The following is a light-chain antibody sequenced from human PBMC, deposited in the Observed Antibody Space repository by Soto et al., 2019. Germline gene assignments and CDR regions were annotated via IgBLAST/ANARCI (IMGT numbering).Light chain of an antibody. CDR3: QQYNSYPWT. V-gene: IGKV1-5*01. CDR2: DAS. J-gene: IGKJ1*01. CDR1: QSLSGW. Sequence: DIQMTQSPATLSASVGDRVTITCRASQSLSGWLAWYQQKPGKAPKLLIYDASSLESGVPSRFSGSGSGTEFALTISSRQPDDFATYYCQQYNSYPWTFGQGTKVEIK.